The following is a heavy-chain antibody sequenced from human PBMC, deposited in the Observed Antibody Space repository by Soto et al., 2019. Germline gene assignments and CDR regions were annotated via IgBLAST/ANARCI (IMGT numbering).Heavy chain of an antibody. J-gene: IGHJ6*02. D-gene: IGHD6-6*01. Sequence: GGSLRLSCAASGFTFSSYGMHWVRQAPGKGLEWVAVIWYDGSNKYYADSVKGRFTISRDNSKNTLYLQMNSLRAEDTAVYYCARGVGSSLPHYYGLDFWGQGTTVTVSS. CDR1: GFTFSSYG. CDR3: ARGVGSSLPHYYGLDF. CDR2: IWYDGSNK. V-gene: IGHV3-33*01.